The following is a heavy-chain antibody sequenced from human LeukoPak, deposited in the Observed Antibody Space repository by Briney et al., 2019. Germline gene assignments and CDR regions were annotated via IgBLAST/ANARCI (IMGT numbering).Heavy chain of an antibody. V-gene: IGHV3-53*05. CDR3: AHSSSSFQGEASYYFYYMDV. Sequence: GGSLRLSCAASGFTASSNYMSWVRQAPGKGLEWVSVIYSGSSADYADSVKGRFTISRDNSKYTLYLQVNSLRAEDTAVYYCAHSSSSFQGEASYYFYYMDVWGKGTTVTVSS. D-gene: IGHD6-6*01. CDR2: IYSGSSA. J-gene: IGHJ6*03. CDR1: GFTASSNY.